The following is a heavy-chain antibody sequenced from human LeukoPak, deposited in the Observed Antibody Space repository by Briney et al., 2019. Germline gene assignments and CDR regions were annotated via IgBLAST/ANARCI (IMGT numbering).Heavy chain of an antibody. Sequence: GTLRPSCAASGFTFSSYAMSWVRQAPGKGLEWVSAISGSGGSTYYADSVKGRFTISRDNSKNTLYLQMNSLRAEDTTVYYCAKAVQASDSSGYYYAPYYFDYWGQGTLVTVSS. V-gene: IGHV3-23*01. CDR1: GFTFSSYA. CDR2: ISGSGGST. CDR3: AKAVQASDSSGYYYAPYYFDY. D-gene: IGHD3-22*01. J-gene: IGHJ4*02.